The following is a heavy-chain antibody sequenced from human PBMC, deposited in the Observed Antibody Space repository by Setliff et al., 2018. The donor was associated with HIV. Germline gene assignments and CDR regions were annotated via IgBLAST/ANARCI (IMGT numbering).Heavy chain of an antibody. CDR3: ARGLSFYDPGGFDY. D-gene: IGHD3-22*01. CDR2: IHYSRGS. J-gene: IGHJ4*02. Sequence: SETLSLTCSVSGVSISGPIGITYYWDWLRQPPGKGLEWVGNIHYSRGSSYNASLRSRVTISLDTSKNHFSLKLSSVAAADTAVYYCARGLSFYDPGGFDYWGQGTLVTVSS. CDR1: GVSISGPIGITYY. V-gene: IGHV4-39*02.